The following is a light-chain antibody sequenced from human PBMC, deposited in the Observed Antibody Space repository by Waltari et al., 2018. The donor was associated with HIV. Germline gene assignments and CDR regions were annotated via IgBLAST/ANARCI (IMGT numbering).Light chain of an antibody. CDR2: SND. Sequence: QSVLTQPPSVSGTPGQNVTISSSGSSTKLRKNIVNWYPQVPEAAPKLLIYSNDQRPSGVPDRFSGSKSGTSASLAISRLQSADEADDYCAAWDDSLNGMFGGGTKLTV. CDR3: AAWDDSLNGM. J-gene: IGLJ3*02. CDR1: STKLRKNI. V-gene: IGLV1-44*01.